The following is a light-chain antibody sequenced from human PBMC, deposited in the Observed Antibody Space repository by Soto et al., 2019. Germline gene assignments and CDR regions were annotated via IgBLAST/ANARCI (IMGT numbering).Light chain of an antibody. CDR2: GAT. Sequence: LTQSPSFLSASVGDRVTITCRASQATTSSLAWYQQKPGKAPQLLIYGATTLQSGVPSRFSGSGSGTEFTLTVSSLQPEDFATYYCQQLSSYPITFGQGTRLEIK. CDR1: QATTSS. CDR3: QQLSSYPIT. J-gene: IGKJ5*01. V-gene: IGKV1-9*01.